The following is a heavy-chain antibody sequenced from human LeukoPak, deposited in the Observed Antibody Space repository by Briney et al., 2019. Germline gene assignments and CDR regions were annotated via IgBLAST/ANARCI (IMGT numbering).Heavy chain of an antibody. Sequence: ASVKVSCRASGYTFTGYGISWVRQAPGQGLEWMGLIKPDSGDTNYAQNFRGRVTMTRDTSITTAYMELNRLTSDDTAVYYCVRDRPHNWFDPWGQGTLVTVSS. J-gene: IGHJ5*02. CDR3: VRDRPHNWFDP. CDR1: GYTFTGYG. V-gene: IGHV1-2*02. CDR2: IKPDSGDT.